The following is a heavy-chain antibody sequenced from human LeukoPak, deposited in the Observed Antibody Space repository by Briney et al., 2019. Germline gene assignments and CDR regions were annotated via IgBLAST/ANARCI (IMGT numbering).Heavy chain of an antibody. J-gene: IGHJ4*02. Sequence: ASVKVSCKASGYTFTGYYMHWVRPAPGQGLEWMGWINPNSGGTNYAQKFQGRVTMTRDTSISTAYMELSRLRSDDTAVYYCARPLGYCSGGSCYSFDYWGQGTLVTVSS. CDR1: GYTFTGYY. CDR3: ARPLGYCSGGSCYSFDY. D-gene: IGHD2-15*01. V-gene: IGHV1-2*02. CDR2: INPNSGGT.